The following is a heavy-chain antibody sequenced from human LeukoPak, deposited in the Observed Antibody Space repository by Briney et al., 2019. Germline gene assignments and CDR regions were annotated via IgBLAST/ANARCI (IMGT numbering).Heavy chain of an antibody. CDR2: ISSSSSYI. CDR1: GFTFSSYS. D-gene: IGHD3-22*01. V-gene: IGHV3-21*01. J-gene: IGHJ3*02. CDR3: ARGLHYSDSGGYYYPDAFDI. Sequence: PGGSLRLSCAASGFTFSSYSMNWVRQAPGKGLEWVSSISSSSSYIYYADSVKGRFTISRDNAKNSLYLQMNSLRAEDTAVYYCARGLHYSDSGGYYYPDAFDIWGQGTMVTVSS.